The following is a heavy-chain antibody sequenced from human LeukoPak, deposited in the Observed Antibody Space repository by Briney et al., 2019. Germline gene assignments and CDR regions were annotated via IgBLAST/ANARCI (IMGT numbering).Heavy chain of an antibody. CDR1: GGSISSSSYY. CDR3: ARVSPTGVAARYYYYYYMDV. Sequence: PSETLSLTCTASGGSISSSSYYWGWIRQPPGKGLEWIGSIYYSGSTYYNPSLKSRVTISVDTSKNQFSLKLSSVTAADTAVYYCARVSPTGVAARYYYYYYMDVWGKGTTVTVSS. D-gene: IGHD6-6*01. V-gene: IGHV4-39*07. J-gene: IGHJ6*03. CDR2: IYYSGST.